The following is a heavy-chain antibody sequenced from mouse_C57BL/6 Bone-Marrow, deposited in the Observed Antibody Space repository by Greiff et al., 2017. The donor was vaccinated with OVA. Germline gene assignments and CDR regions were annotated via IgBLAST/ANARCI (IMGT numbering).Heavy chain of an antibody. CDR1: GFNIKDDY. CDR3: TTSLG. J-gene: IGHJ3*02. V-gene: IGHV14-4*01. CDR2: IDPENGDT. Sequence: EVKLLESGADFVRPGGSVKLSCTASGFNIKDDYMHWVKQRPEQGLEWIGWIDPENGDTEYASKFQGKATITADTSSNTAYLQLSSLASEDTAVYYCTTSLGWGQGTLVTVSA.